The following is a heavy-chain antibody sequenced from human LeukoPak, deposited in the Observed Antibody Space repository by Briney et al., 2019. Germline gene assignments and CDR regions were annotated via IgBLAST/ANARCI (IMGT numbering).Heavy chain of an antibody. CDR3: ARALEGYYDSSGYYPGDYFDY. CDR2: ISSSGSTI. J-gene: IGHJ4*02. CDR1: GFTFSSYE. D-gene: IGHD3-22*01. V-gene: IGHV3-48*03. Sequence: PGGSLRLSCAASGFTFSSYEMNWVRQAPGKGLEWVSYISSSGSTIYYADSVKGRFTISRDNAKNSLYLQMKSLRAEDTAVYYFARALEGYYDSSGYYPGDYFDYWGQGTLITVSS.